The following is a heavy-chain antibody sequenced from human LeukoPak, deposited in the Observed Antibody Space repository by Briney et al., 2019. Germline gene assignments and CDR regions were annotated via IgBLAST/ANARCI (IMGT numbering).Heavy chain of an antibody. CDR2: IYPGDSDT. Sequence: GASLQISCEVSGSMFSDYWIAWGRELPGKGLEGVGIIYPGDSDTRYSPSLQGRVTLSVDKSINAAYMEWSSLKASDTGIYYCARLFWGYSGYDGGGDYWGQGTLVTVSS. D-gene: IGHD5-12*01. CDR1: GSMFSDYW. J-gene: IGHJ4*02. CDR3: ARLFWGYSGYDGGGDY. V-gene: IGHV5-51*01.